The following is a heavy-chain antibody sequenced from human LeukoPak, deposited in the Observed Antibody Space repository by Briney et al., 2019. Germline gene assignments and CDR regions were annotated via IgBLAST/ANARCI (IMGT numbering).Heavy chain of an antibody. CDR2: IYYSGST. CDR1: GGSISSGGYY. D-gene: IGHD1-7*01. J-gene: IGHJ5*02. V-gene: IGHV4-31*03. Sequence: TSETLSLTCTVSGGSISSGGYYWSWIRQHPGKGLEWIGYIYYSGSTYYNPSLESRVTISVDTSKNQFSLKLSSVTAADTAVYYCARVRQKYNWNYWFDPWGQGTLVTVSS. CDR3: ARVRQKYNWNYWFDP.